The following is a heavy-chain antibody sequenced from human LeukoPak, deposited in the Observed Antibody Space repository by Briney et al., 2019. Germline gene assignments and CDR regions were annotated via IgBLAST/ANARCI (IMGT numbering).Heavy chain of an antibody. D-gene: IGHD6-13*01. Sequence: ASVKVSCKASGYTFTIYYMHWVRQAPGQGLEWMGIINPSGGSTSYAQKFQGRVTMTRDTSTSTVYMELSSLRSEDTAVYYCAREVSSWYVVDYWGQGTLVTVSS. CDR1: GYTFTIYY. CDR3: AREVSSWYVVDY. V-gene: IGHV1-46*01. CDR2: INPSGGST. J-gene: IGHJ4*02.